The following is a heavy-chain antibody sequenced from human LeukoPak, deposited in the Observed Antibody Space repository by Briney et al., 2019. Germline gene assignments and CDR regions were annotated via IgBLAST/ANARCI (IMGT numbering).Heavy chain of an antibody. J-gene: IGHJ5*02. CDR3: ARVVYCSSTSCYDRFGWFDP. CDR1: GXSISSYY. D-gene: IGHD2-2*01. V-gene: IGHV4-59*01. CDR2: IYYSGST. Sequence: SETLSLTCTVSGXSISSYYWSWIRQPPGKGLEWIGYIYYSGSTNYNPSLKSRVTISVDTSKNQFSLKLSSVTAADTAVYYCARVVYCSSTSCYDRFGWFDPWGQGTLVTVSS.